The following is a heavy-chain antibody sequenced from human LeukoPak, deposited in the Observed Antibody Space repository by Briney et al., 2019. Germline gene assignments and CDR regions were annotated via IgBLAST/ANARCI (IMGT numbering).Heavy chain of an antibody. CDR3: AKDWATMVRGVIDY. J-gene: IGHJ4*02. CDR1: GFTFSSYG. D-gene: IGHD3-10*01. V-gene: IGHV3-30*18. Sequence: PGGSLRLSCAASGFTFSSYGMHWVRQAPGKGLEWVAVISYDGSNKYYADSVKGRFTISRDNSKNTLYLQMNSLRAEDTAVYYCAKDWATMVRGVIDYWGQGTLVTVSS. CDR2: ISYDGSNK.